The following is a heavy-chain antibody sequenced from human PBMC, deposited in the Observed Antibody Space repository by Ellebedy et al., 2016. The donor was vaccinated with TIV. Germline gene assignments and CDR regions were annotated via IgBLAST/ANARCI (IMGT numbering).Heavy chain of an antibody. J-gene: IGHJ4*02. Sequence: GESLKISCAASGFTFSSYWMSWVRQAPGKGLEWVGFLRSKAKGGTVQYAPSVRGRFTISRDDSKNSLYLQMNSLESEDTAVYFCTRALESTSGYYVNFDYWGQGTRVTVSS. CDR2: LRSKAKGGTV. CDR3: TRALESTSGYYVNFDY. V-gene: IGHV3-49*04. CDR1: GFTFSSYW. D-gene: IGHD3-22*01.